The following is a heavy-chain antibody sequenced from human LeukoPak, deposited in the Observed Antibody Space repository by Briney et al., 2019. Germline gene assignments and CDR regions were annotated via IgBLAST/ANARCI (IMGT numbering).Heavy chain of an antibody. CDR2: IIPILGIA. Sequence: SVKVSCKAPGGTFSSYAISWVRQAPGQGLEWMGRIIPILGIANYAQKFQGRVTITADKSTSTAYMELSSLRSEDTAVYYCARDYVDTVNWGQGTLVTVSS. D-gene: IGHD5-18*01. J-gene: IGHJ4*02. CDR1: GGTFSSYA. CDR3: ARDYVDTVN. V-gene: IGHV1-69*04.